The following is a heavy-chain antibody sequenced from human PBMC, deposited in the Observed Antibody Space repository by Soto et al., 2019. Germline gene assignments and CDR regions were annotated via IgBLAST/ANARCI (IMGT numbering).Heavy chain of an antibody. D-gene: IGHD2-2*01. CDR3: ARGSCSSTSCYFYYYYGMDV. V-gene: IGHV4-34*01. J-gene: IGHJ6*02. CDR1: GGSFSGYY. Sequence: SETLSLTCAVYGGSFSGYYWTWIRQPPGKGLEWIGEINHRGNTNYNPSLKSRVTISVDTSKNQFSLKLSSVTAADTAVYYCARGSCSSTSCYFYYYYGMDVWGQGTTVTVSS. CDR2: INHRGNT.